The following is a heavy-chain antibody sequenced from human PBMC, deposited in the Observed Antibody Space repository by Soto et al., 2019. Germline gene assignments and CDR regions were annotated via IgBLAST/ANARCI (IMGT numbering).Heavy chain of an antibody. CDR1: GYTFTSYA. J-gene: IGHJ5*02. CDR3: ARESRFLEWLSLKWFDP. Sequence: GASVKLSCKASGYTFTSYAMHWVRQAPGQRLEWMGWINAGNGNTKYSQKFQGRVTITRDTSASTAYMELNSLRDEDTAVYYCARESRFLEWLSLKWFDPWGQGTLVTVSS. V-gene: IGHV1-3*01. CDR2: INAGNGNT. D-gene: IGHD3-3*01.